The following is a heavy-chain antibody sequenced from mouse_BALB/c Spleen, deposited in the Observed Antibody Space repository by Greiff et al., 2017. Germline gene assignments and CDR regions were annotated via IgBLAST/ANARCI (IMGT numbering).Heavy chain of an antibody. V-gene: IGHV2-4-1*01. D-gene: IGHD2-4*01. CDR1: GFSLTSYG. CDR2: IWSGGST. Sequence: QVHVKQSGPGLVQPSQSLSITCTVSGFSLTSYGVHWVRQSPGKGLEWLGVIWSGGSTDYNAAFISRLSISKDNSKSQVFFKMNSLQADDTAIYYCAAYDYGGRVYAMDYWGQGTSVTVSS. CDR3: AAYDYGGRVYAMDY. J-gene: IGHJ4*01.